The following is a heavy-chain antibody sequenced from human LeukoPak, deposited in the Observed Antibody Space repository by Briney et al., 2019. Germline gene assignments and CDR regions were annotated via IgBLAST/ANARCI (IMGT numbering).Heavy chain of an antibody. V-gene: IGHV4-34*01. J-gene: IGHJ4*02. CDR3: ARGRNIVVVPAAPKRYFDY. CDR1: GGSFSGYY. D-gene: IGHD2-2*01. Sequence: SETLSLTCADYGGSFSGYYWSWIRQPPGKGLEWIGEINHSGSTNYNPSLKSRVTISVDTSKNQFSLKLSSVTAADTAVYYCARGRNIVVVPAAPKRYFDYWGQGTLVTVSS. CDR2: INHSGST.